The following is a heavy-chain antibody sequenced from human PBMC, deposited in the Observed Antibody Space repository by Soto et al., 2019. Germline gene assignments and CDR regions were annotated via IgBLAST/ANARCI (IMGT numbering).Heavy chain of an antibody. J-gene: IGHJ4*02. CDR3: ARRRITMVRGVRGPVPYYFDY. V-gene: IGHV1-18*04. CDR2: ISAYNGNT. D-gene: IGHD3-10*01. Sequence: ASVKVSCKASGYTFTSYGISWVRQAPGQGLEWMGWISAYNGNTNYAQKLQGRVTMTTDTSTSTAYMELRSLRSDDTAVYYCARRRITMVRGVRGPVPYYFDYWGQGTLVTVSS. CDR1: GYTFTSYG.